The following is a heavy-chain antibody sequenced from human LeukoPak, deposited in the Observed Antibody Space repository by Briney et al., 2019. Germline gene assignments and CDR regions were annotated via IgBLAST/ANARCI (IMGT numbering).Heavy chain of an antibody. D-gene: IGHD3-10*01. J-gene: IGHJ4*02. CDR2: IIPIFGTA. V-gene: IGHV1-69*05. CDR1: GGTFSSYA. Sequence: SVKVSCKASGGTFSSYAISWVRQAPGQGLEWMGGIIPIFGTANYAQKFQGRVTITTDESTSTAYMELSSLRSEDTAMYYCARAMDREEYYFDYWGQGTLVTVSS. CDR3: ARAMDREEYYFDY.